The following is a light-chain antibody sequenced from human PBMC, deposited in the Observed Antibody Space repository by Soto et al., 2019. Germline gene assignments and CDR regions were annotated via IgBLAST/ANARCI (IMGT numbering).Light chain of an antibody. CDR2: GNS. V-gene: IGLV1-40*01. CDR1: SSNIGAGYD. J-gene: IGLJ1*01. Sequence: QSVLTQPPSVSGAPGQRVTISCTGSSSNIGAGYDVHWYQQLPGTAPKLLIYGNSNRPSGVPDRFSGSKSGTSASLAITGLRVEDEVVYYSQSYDSRMGGYVFGTGTKLTVL. CDR3: QSYDSRMGGYV.